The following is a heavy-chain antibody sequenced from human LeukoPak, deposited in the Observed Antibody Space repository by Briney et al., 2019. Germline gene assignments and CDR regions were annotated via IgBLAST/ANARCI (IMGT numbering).Heavy chain of an antibody. D-gene: IGHD2-21*01. J-gene: IGHJ4*02. Sequence: GGSLRLSCAASGFTFHDYYMAWVRQVPENGPEWVAHISGDSTYTNYVDSVKGRFTISRDNAKNSVSLHMNSLGAEDTAVYFCAKGAYCGAYCYPYYFDYWGQGALVTVSS. CDR2: ISGDSTYT. V-gene: IGHV3-11*05. CDR3: AKGAYCGAYCYPYYFDY. CDR1: GFTFHDYY.